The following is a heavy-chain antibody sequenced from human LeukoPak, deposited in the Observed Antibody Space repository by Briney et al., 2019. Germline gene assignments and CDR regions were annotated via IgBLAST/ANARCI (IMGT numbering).Heavy chain of an antibody. CDR2: ISAYNGNT. CDR1: GYTFTSYS. CDR3: ARDQRITIFGVVIPQTNTPDY. Sequence: ASVKVSCKASGYTFTSYSISWVRQAPGQGLEWMGWISAYNGNTNYAQKLQGRVTMTTDTSTSTAYMELRSLRSDDTAVYYCARDQRITIFGVVIPQTNTPDYWGQGTLVTVSS. D-gene: IGHD3-3*01. J-gene: IGHJ4*02. V-gene: IGHV1-18*01.